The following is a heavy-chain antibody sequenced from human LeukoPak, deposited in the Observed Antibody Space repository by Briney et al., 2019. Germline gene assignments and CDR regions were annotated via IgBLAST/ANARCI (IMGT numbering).Heavy chain of an antibody. Sequence: PGGSLRLSCAASGFTFSSYAMSWVRQAPGKGLEWVSAISGSGGSTYYADSVKGRFTISRDNSKNTLYLQMNSLRAEDTAVYYCAKDDLYDEYSSRGAAGWGQGTLVTVSS. J-gene: IGHJ4*02. D-gene: IGHD6-6*01. V-gene: IGHV3-23*01. CDR2: ISGSGGST. CDR3: AKDDLYDEYSSRGAAG. CDR1: GFTFSSYA.